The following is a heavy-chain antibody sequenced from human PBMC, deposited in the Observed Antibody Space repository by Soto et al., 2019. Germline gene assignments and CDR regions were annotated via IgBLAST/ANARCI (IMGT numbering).Heavy chain of an antibody. V-gene: IGHV4-59*12. CDR2: IYYSGST. Sequence: PSETLSLTCTVSGGSISGYYWKWIRQPPGKGLEWIGYIYYSGSTYYNPSLKSRVTISVDTSKNQFSLKLSSVTAADTAVYYCARDGDSRLGMDVWGQGTTVTVSS. CDR3: ARDGDSRLGMDV. D-gene: IGHD3-22*01. CDR1: GGSISGYY. J-gene: IGHJ6*02.